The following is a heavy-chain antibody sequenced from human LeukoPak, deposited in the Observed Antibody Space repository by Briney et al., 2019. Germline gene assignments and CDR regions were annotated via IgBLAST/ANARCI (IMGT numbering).Heavy chain of an antibody. D-gene: IGHD3-22*01. CDR2: IYYSGST. V-gene: IGHV4-59*01. CDR1: GASIRSYY. Sequence: SETLSLTCTVSGASIRSYYWSWIRQPPGKGLQWIGNIYYSGSTNYNPSLKSRVTISADTSKNQFSLKLSSVTAADTAVYYCARDISDSSGYYRHFDDWGQGTLVTVSS. J-gene: IGHJ4*02. CDR3: ARDISDSSGYYRHFDD.